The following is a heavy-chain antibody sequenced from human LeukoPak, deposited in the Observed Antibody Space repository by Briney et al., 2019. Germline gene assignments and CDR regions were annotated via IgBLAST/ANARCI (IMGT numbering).Heavy chain of an antibody. V-gene: IGHV3-30*18. D-gene: IGHD3-22*01. CDR3: AKSYDSSGYYPDY. J-gene: IGHJ4*02. Sequence: PGRSLRLSCAASGFTFSSYGMHWVRQAPGKGLEWVAVISYDGSNKYYADSVKGRFTISRDNSKNTLYLQMNSLRAEGTAVYYCAKSYDSSGYYPDYWGQGTLVTVSS. CDR2: ISYDGSNK. CDR1: GFTFSSYG.